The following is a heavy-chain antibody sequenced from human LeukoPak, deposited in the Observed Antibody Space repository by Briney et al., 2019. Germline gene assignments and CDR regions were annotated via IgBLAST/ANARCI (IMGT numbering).Heavy chain of an antibody. Sequence: SETLSLTCTVSGGSISSSSYYWGWLRQPPGKGLEWIGSIYYSGSTYYNPSLKSRVTISVDTSKNQCSLKLSSVTAADTAVYYCAGWYSSGWYPYYYYGMDVWGQGTTVTVSS. V-gene: IGHV4-39*01. J-gene: IGHJ6*02. D-gene: IGHD6-19*01. CDR3: AGWYSSGWYPYYYYGMDV. CDR2: IYYSGST. CDR1: GGSISSSSYY.